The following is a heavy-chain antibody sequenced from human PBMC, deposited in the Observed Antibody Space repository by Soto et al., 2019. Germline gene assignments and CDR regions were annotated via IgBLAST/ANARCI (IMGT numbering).Heavy chain of an antibody. CDR1: GCTYNNNG. V-gene: IGHV1-69*13. CDR3: AIARMHFGRTGYSSRWLLDP. CDR2: LIPIFGTG. J-gene: IGHJ5*02. D-gene: IGHD2-8*02. Sequence: SVKVSCRASGCTYNNNGVTWVRQARGQGLEWMGGLIPIFGTGSYAQRFQGRVTLIADESTSTAYMELNSLRSEDTAVYYCAIARMHFGRTGYSSRWLLDPCGE.